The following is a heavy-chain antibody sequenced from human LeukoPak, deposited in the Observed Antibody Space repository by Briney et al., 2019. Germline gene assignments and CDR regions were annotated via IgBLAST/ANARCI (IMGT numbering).Heavy chain of an antibody. D-gene: IGHD6-6*01. CDR2: INHSGST. CDR3: ARGVKYSSSSGYYYYMDV. Sequence: SETLSLTCAVYGGSFSGYYWSWIRQPPGKGLEWIGEINHSGSTNYNPSLKSRVTISVDTSKNQFSLKLSSVTAADTAVYYCARGVKYSSSSGYYYYMDVWGKGTTVTVSS. J-gene: IGHJ6*03. CDR1: GGSFSGYY. V-gene: IGHV4-34*01.